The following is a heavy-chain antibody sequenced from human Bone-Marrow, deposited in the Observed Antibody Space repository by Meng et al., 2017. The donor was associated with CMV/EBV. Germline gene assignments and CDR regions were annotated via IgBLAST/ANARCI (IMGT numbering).Heavy chain of an antibody. V-gene: IGHV3-23*01. CDR1: GFTFSSYA. D-gene: IGHD5-24*01. Sequence: GGSLRLSCAASGFTFSSYAMSWVRQAPGKGLEWVPAISGSGGSTYYADSAKGRFTISRDNSKNTLYLQMNSLRAEDTAVYYCAKGPEIEIQYKIKTYYFDYWGQGTLVTVSS. J-gene: IGHJ4*02. CDR2: ISGSGGST. CDR3: AKGPEIEIQYKIKTYYFDY.